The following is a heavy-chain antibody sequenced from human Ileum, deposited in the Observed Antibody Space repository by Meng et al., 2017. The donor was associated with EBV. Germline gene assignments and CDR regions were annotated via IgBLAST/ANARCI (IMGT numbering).Heavy chain of an antibody. CDR1: GGSVSSAHSF. D-gene: IGHD1-26*01. CDR3: AGDPHSGSPH. V-gene: IGHV4-61*01. CDR2: MSYSGST. J-gene: IGHJ4*02. Sequence: QGPLQEPGQGLVKLSETLPLTCTVSGGSVSSAHSFWTWIRQPPGKGLEWIGYMSYSGSTNYSPPLESRVTISVDTSKNQFSLKLSSVTAADTAVYYCAGDPHSGSPHWGQGTLVAVSS.